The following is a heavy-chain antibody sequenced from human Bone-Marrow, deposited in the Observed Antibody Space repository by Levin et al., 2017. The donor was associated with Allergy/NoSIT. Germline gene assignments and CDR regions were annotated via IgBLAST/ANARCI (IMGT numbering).Heavy chain of an antibody. CDR2: IKFDESEK. CDR1: GFTFSNYW. J-gene: IGHJ4*02. Sequence: GGSLRLSCAASGFTFSNYWMSWVRQAPGKGLEWVANIKFDESEKPPGDYVKGGSTISRDNAKNSLNLQMNRLRDEDTAVYYCAREKTHEPYYFDYWGPGSLVTVSS. CDR3: AREKTHEPYYFDY. V-gene: IGHV3-7*04.